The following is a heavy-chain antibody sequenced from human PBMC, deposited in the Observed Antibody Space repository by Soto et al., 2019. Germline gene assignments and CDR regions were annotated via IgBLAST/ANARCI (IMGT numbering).Heavy chain of an antibody. D-gene: IGHD5-18*01. CDR3: ASDGYSYGSGDAFDI. J-gene: IGHJ3*02. CDR2: ISGGGSST. V-gene: IGHV3-23*01. CDR1: GFTLSRYA. Sequence: GGSLRLSCAASGFTLSRYAMSWALQAPGKGLEWVSTISGGGSSTFYADSVKGRFTISRDNSKNTLYLQMNSLRAEDTAVYYCASDGYSYGSGDAFDIWGQGTMVTVSS.